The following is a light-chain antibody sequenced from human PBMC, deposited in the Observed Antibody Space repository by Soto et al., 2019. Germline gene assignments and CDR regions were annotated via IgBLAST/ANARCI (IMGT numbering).Light chain of an antibody. J-gene: IGKJ1*01. Sequence: EIVLTQSPATLSLSPGERATLSCRASQSVRSELAWYQQKSGRPPWLLIYGASTRATGILARFSGSGSGTDFTLTISSLEPEDFAVYYCQHRSNWTWTFGQGTKVDSK. CDR3: QHRSNWTWT. CDR1: QSVRSE. V-gene: IGKV3-11*01. CDR2: GAS.